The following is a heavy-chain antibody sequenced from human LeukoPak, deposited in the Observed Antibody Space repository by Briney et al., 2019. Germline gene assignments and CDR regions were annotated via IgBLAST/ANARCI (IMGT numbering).Heavy chain of an antibody. Sequence: KPGGSLRRSCAASGFTFSSYTMNWVRQAPGKGLEWVSSISSSSSYIYYADSVKGRFTISRDNAKNSLYLQMNSLRAEDTAVYYCARDTYDILTGYYKWAFDIWGQGTMVTVSS. J-gene: IGHJ3*02. V-gene: IGHV3-21*06. CDR1: GFTFSSYT. CDR2: ISSSSSYI. CDR3: ARDTYDILTGYYKWAFDI. D-gene: IGHD3-9*01.